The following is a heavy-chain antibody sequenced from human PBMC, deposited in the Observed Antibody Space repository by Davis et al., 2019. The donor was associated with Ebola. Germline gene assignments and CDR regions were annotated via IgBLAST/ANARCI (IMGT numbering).Heavy chain of an antibody. D-gene: IGHD3-10*01. CDR1: GLTFDDYA. CDR2: ITSNSGTT. Sequence: PGGSLRLSCATSGLTFDDYAIHWFRQAPGKGLEWVSGITSNSGTTAYADSVKGRFTISRDNAKDSLYLQMNSLRIEDTAFYYCAKDFYGSGSYIDAWGQGTLVAVSS. V-gene: IGHV3-9*01. J-gene: IGHJ5*02. CDR3: AKDFYGSGSYIDA.